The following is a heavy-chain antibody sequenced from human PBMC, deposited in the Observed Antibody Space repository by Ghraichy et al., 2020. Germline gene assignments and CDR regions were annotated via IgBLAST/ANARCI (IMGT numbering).Heavy chain of an antibody. CDR3: ARHSYHSSGYDLDYWYFDL. V-gene: IGHV4-39*01. CDR1: GGSISSSSYY. J-gene: IGHJ2*01. CDR2: IYYSGST. D-gene: IGHD3-22*01. Sequence: SETLSLTCTVSGGSISSSSYYWGWIRQPPGKGLEWIGSIYYSGSTYYNPSLKSRVTISVDTSKNQFSLKLSSVTAADTAVYYCARHSYHSSGYDLDYWYFDLWGRGTLVTVSS.